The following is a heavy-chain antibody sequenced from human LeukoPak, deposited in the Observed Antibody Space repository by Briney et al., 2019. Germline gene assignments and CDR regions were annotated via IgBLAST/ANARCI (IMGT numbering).Heavy chain of an antibody. V-gene: IGHV1-46*01. CDR1: GYTFTSYY. D-gene: IGHD3-9*01. CDR2: INPSGGST. Sequence: GASVKVSCKASGYTFTSYYMHWVRQAPGQGLEWMGIINPSGGSTSYAQKFQGRVTMTRDTSTSTVYMELSSLRSEDTAVYYCARGDYDILTGYYRHRDFDYWGQGTLVTVSS. CDR3: ARGDYDILTGYYRHRDFDY. J-gene: IGHJ4*02.